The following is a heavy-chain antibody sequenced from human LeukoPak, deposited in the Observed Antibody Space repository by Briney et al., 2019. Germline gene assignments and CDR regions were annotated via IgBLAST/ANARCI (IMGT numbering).Heavy chain of an antibody. Sequence: GGSLRLSCAASGFPFSSYSMNWVRQAPGKGLEWVANIKPDGTTKFYVDSVKGRFTISRDNALNSLYLQMNSLRAEDTAIYYCARSIPYGTTWYGRSDYWGQGTLVTVSS. CDR2: IKPDGTTK. D-gene: IGHD6-13*01. V-gene: IGHV3-7*03. CDR1: GFPFSSYS. J-gene: IGHJ4*02. CDR3: ARSIPYGTTWYGRSDY.